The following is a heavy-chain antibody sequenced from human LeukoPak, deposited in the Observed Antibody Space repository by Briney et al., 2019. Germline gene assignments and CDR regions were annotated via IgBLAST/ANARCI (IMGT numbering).Heavy chain of an antibody. J-gene: IGHJ4*02. CDR2: IRSKAKSYAT. Sequence: GGSLRFSCAASGFTFSSYGMHWVRQASGKGLEWVGRIRSKAKSYATAYAASVIGRFTISRDDSKKTAYLQMNSLKTEDTAVYYCTRPGDDVGDYWGQGTLVTVSS. V-gene: IGHV3-73*01. CDR3: TRPGDDVGDY. D-gene: IGHD4-17*01. CDR1: GFTFSSYG.